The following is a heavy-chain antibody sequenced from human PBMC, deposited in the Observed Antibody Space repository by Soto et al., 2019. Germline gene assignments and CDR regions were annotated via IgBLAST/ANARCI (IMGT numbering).Heavy chain of an antibody. CDR3: TRDLAGAYDI. V-gene: IGHV3-74*01. CDR2: INLDGTYP. Sequence: EVQLVESGGGLVQPGGSLRLSCAASGFSFRSYWMEWVRQAPGKGLVWVSRINLDGTYPTYADSVMGRFTISRDNAKNTLYLQRNSLRAEDTAVYYCTRDLAGAYDIWGQGTMVTVSS. J-gene: IGHJ3*02. D-gene: IGHD3-16*01. CDR1: GFSFRSYW.